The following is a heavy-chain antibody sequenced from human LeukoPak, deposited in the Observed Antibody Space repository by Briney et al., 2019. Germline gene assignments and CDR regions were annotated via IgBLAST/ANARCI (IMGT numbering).Heavy chain of an antibody. J-gene: IGHJ3*02. CDR3: AREGPPDAFDI. Sequence: GGSLRLSCAASAFTFSSYWMHWVRQAPGKGLVWVSRIHVDGSRTSYADSVKGRFTISRDNAKNTLYLQMNSLRVEDTALYYCAREGPPDAFDIWGQGTMVTVSS. CDR2: IHVDGSRT. V-gene: IGHV3-74*01. CDR1: AFTFSSYW.